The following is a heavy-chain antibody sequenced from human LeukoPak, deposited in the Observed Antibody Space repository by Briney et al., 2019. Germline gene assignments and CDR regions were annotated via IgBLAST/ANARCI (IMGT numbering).Heavy chain of an antibody. CDR1: GFTFDEYA. D-gene: IGHD6-13*01. Sequence: GGSLRLSCAASGFTFDEYAMHWVRQAPGKGLEWVSGISWNSGSTGYGDSVKGRFTISRDNAKNSLYLQMNSLRPEDTALYYCATVGDSRHPQFDYWGQGTLVTVSS. CDR2: ISWNSGST. CDR3: ATVGDSRHPQFDY. V-gene: IGHV3-9*01. J-gene: IGHJ4*02.